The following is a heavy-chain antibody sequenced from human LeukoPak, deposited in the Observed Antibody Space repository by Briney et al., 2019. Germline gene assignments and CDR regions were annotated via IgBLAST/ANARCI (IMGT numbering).Heavy chain of an antibody. Sequence: EASVKVSCKASGYTFTSYDINWVRQATGQGLEWMGWMNPNSGNTGYAQKFQGRVTMTRNTSITTAYMELSSLRSEDTAVYYCARAGGYCGSTSCPYYFDYWGQGTPVTVSS. J-gene: IGHJ4*02. CDR2: MNPNSGNT. CDR1: GYTFTSYD. V-gene: IGHV1-8*02. CDR3: ARAGGYCGSTSCPYYFDY. D-gene: IGHD2-2*01.